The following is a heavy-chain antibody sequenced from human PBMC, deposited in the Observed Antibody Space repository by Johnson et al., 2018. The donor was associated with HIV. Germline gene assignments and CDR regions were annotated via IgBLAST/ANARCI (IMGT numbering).Heavy chain of an antibody. CDR3: ARGGNNHAFDI. J-gene: IGHJ3*02. D-gene: IGHD5-24*01. Sequence: VQLVESGGGLVKPGGSLRLSCAASGFTFSDYYMSWIRQAPGKGLEWVGRVKSISDGGTADYAAPVRGRFTISRDTSENTLYLQMNSLRAEDTAVYYCARGGNNHAFDIWGQGTMVTVSS. V-gene: IGHV3-15*01. CDR1: GFTFSDYY. CDR2: VKSISDGGTA.